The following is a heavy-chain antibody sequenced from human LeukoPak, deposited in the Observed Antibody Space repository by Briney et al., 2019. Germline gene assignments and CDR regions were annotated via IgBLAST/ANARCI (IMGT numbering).Heavy chain of an antibody. V-gene: IGHV4-39*01. D-gene: IGHD4-17*01. CDR3: ARRRETTVTHFDY. Sequence: SETLSLNCTVSGGSISSSTYSWGRIRQPPGKGLDRIGGIYYSGSTYYNPSLKSRVTISVDTSRNQFSLKLSSVTAADTAVYYCARRRETTVTHFDYWGQGTLVTVSS. J-gene: IGHJ4*02. CDR1: GGSISSSTYS. CDR2: IYYSGST.